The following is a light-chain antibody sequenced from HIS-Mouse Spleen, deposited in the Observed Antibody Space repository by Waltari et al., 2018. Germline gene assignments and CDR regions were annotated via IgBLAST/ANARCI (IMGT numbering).Light chain of an antibody. Sequence: QSALTQPSSVSGSPGQSITISCTGTSTHGGGYNYAPWYQQHPGKAPKLMIYDVSNRPSGVSNRFSGSKSGNTASLTISGLQAEDEADYYCSSYTSSSTLVFGTGTKVTVL. CDR2: DVS. CDR1: STHGGGYNY. J-gene: IGLJ1*01. V-gene: IGLV2-14*03. CDR3: SSYTSSSTLV.